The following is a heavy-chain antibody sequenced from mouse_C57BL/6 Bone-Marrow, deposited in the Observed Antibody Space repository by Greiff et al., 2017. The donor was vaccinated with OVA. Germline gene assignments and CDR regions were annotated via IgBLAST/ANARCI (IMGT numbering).Heavy chain of an antibody. CDR3: GRRGGYYDAMDD. Sequence: DVMLVESGGGLVKPGGSLKLSCAASGFTFSDYGMHWVRQAPEKGLEWVAYISSGSSTIYYADTVKGRFTISRDNAKNTLFLQMTSLRSEDTAMYYCGRRGGYYDAMDDWGKGTSVTVSS. CDR1: GFTFSDYG. V-gene: IGHV5-17*01. D-gene: IGHD2-2*01. CDR2: ISSGSSTI. J-gene: IGHJ4*01.